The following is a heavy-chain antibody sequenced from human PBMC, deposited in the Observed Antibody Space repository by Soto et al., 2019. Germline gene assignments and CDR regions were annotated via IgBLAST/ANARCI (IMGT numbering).Heavy chain of an antibody. CDR3: ARESEDLTSNFDY. CDR1: GFTFTRYS. Sequence: GGSLRLSCAASGFTFTRYSMNWVRQAPGKGLEWVSSISSTTNYIYYGDSMKGRFTISRDNAKNSLYLEMNSLGAEGTAVYYCARESEDLTSNFDYWGQGTLVTVSS. CDR2: ISSTTNYI. J-gene: IGHJ4*02. V-gene: IGHV3-21*06.